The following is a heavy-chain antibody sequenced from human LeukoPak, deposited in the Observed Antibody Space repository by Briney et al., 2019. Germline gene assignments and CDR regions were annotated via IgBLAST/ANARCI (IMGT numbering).Heavy chain of an antibody. D-gene: IGHD1-26*01. CDR1: GYTFTGYY. CDR3: ARDRSLGSESYYFEYYFDY. J-gene: IGHJ4*02. V-gene: IGHV1-2*02. Sequence: GASVKVSCKASGYTFTGYYMHWVRQAPGQGLEWMGWINPNSGGTNYAQKFQGRVTMTRDTSISTAYMELSRLRSDDTAVYYCARDRSLGSESYYFEYYFDYWGQGTLVTVSS. CDR2: INPNSGGT.